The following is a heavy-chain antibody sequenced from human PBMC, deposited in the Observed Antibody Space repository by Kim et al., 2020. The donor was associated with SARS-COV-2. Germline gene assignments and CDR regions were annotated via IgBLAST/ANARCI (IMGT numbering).Heavy chain of an antibody. V-gene: IGHV3-33*05. CDR3: ARDSHSSGWYPRGYFDY. D-gene: IGHD6-19*01. Sequence: GGSLRLSCAASGFTFSSYGMHWVRQAPGKGLEWVAVISYDGSNKYYADSVKGRFTISRDNSKNTLYLQMNSLRAEDTAVYYCARDSHSSGWYPRGYFDYWGQGTLFTVSS. CDR2: ISYDGSNK. J-gene: IGHJ4*02. CDR1: GFTFSSYG.